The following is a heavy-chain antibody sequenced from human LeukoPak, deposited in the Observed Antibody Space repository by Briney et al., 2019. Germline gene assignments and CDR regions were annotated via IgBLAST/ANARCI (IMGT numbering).Heavy chain of an antibody. Sequence: ASVKVSCKASGYSFTSNYIHWVRQAPGQGLKWMGMIYPRDGSTSYAQKFQGRVTVTRDTSTSTVHMELSGLRSEDTAVYYCARDQEAFDYWGQGTLVTVSS. CDR1: GYSFTSNY. J-gene: IGHJ4*02. V-gene: IGHV1-46*01. CDR2: IYPRDGST. CDR3: ARDQEAFDY.